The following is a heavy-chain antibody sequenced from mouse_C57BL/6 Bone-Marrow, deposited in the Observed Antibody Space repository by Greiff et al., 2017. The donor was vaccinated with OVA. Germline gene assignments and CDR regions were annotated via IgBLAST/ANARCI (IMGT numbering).Heavy chain of an antibody. CDR2: ISYDGSN. Sequence: EVQLQESGPGLVKPSQSLSLTCSVTGYSITSGYYWNWIRQFPGNKLEWMGYISYDGSNKYNPSLKNRISITRDTSKNQFFLKLNSVTTEDTATYYCARDYGGYFDVWGTGTTVTVSS. CDR3: ARDYGGYFDV. V-gene: IGHV3-6*01. J-gene: IGHJ1*03. D-gene: IGHD1-1*01. CDR1: GYSITSGYY.